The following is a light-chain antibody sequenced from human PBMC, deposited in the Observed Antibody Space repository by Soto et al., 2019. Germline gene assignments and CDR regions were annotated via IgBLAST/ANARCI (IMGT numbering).Light chain of an antibody. V-gene: IGLV2-14*01. CDR1: SSDVGGYNY. Sequence: QSALTQPASVSGSPGQSITISCTGTSSDVGGYNYVSWYQQHPGKAPKFMIYDVSNRPSGVSNRFSGSKSGNTASLTFSGLQAEDEADYYCSSYTSSSTLVFGGGTKLTVL. CDR3: SSYTSSSTLV. CDR2: DVS. J-gene: IGLJ2*01.